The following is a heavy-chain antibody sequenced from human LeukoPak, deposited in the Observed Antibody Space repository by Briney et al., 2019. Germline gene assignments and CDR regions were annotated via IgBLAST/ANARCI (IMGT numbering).Heavy chain of an antibody. CDR1: GGTFSSYA. CDR2: IIPIFGTA. CDR3: ARAAYDSSGYYCVGYDAFDI. V-gene: IGHV1-69*13. J-gene: IGHJ3*02. Sequence: ASVKVSRKASGGTFSSYAISWVRQAPGQGLEWMGGIIPIFGTANYAQKFQGRVTITADESTSTAYMELSSLRSEDTAVYYCARAAYDSSGYYCVGYDAFDIWGQGTMVTVSS. D-gene: IGHD3-22*01.